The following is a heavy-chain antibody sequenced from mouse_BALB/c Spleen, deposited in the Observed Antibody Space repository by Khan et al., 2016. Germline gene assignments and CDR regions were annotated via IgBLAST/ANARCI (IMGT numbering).Heavy chain of an antibody. CDR2: INSNGGST. J-gene: IGHJ4*01. CDR3: ARVRQAVDY. CDR1: GFTFSTYA. Sequence: EVELVESGGGLVQPGGSLKLSCAASGFTFSTYAMSWVHQTPDKRLELVATINSNGGSTYYPDNVKGRFTISRDNAKNTLYLQMSSLKSEDTAMYYCARVRQAVDYWGQGTSVTVSS. V-gene: IGHV5-6-3*01. D-gene: IGHD2-14*01.